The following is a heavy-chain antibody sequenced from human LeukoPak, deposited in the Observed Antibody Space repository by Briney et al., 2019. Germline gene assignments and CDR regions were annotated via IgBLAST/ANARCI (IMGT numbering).Heavy chain of an antibody. CDR1: GFTFSDYY. CDR2: ISSSGSTT. D-gene: IGHD3-10*01. CDR3: ASGGFYGSGSYYNSFDY. J-gene: IGHJ4*02. V-gene: IGHV3-11*01. Sequence: GGSLRLSCAASGFTFSDYYMSWIRQAPGKGPEWVSYISSSGSTTYYARSAKGRFTITRHNAKNSLYLQTNSLRAEEAAVYYFASGGFYGSGSYYNSFDYWGQGTLVTVSS.